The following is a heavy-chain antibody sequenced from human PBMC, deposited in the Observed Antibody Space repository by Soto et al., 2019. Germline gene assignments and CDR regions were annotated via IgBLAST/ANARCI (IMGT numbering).Heavy chain of an antibody. V-gene: IGHV4-59*01. J-gene: IGHJ6*02. CDR1: GGSISSYY. CDR2: IYYSGST. D-gene: IGHD3-10*01. Sequence: SETLSLTCTVSGGSISSYYWSWIRQPPGKGLEWIGYIYYSGSTNYNPSLKSRVTISVDTSKNQFSLKLSSVTAADTAVYYCARIPQVSNMVRGVIPKERYYYYYGMDVWGQGTTVTVSS. CDR3: ARIPQVSNMVRGVIPKERYYYYYGMDV.